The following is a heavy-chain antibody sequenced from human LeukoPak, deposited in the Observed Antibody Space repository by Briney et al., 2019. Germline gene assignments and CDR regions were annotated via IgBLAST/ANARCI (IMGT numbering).Heavy chain of an antibody. J-gene: IGHJ4*02. CDR2: ISSSRSYI. CDR3: AATVAGTADN. D-gene: IGHD6-19*01. V-gene: IGHV3-21*01. CDR1: GFTFSSYC. Sequence: GESLRLSCAASGFTFSSYCRSWVRQAAGKGLEWVSCISSSRSYIYYTDSVKGRFTISRDNANTSLYLQMNSLRAEDTAVYYGAATVAGTADNWGQGTLVTVSS.